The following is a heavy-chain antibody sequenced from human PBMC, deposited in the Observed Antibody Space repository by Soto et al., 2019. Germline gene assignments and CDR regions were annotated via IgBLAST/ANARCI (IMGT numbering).Heavy chain of an antibody. CDR1: GGTFSSYA. J-gene: IGHJ6*02. V-gene: IGHV1-69*01. CDR2: IIPISDTT. Sequence: QVQLVQSGAEVKKPGSSVKVSCKASGGTFSSYAISWVRQAPGQGLEWLGGIIPISDTTNYEQKFQGRVTITADESTSTVYMELSSPRSEDTAVYYCARSQGSSTSLEIYYYYYYGMDVWGQGTTVTVSS. CDR3: ARSQGSSTSLEIYYYYYYGMDV. D-gene: IGHD2-2*01.